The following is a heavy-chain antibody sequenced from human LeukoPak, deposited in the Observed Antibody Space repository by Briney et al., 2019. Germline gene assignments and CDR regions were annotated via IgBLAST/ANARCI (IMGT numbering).Heavy chain of an antibody. J-gene: IGHJ3*02. CDR2: INADGRTT. Sequence: GGSLRLSCAASGFTFSTYWMHWVRQAPGKGLVWVSRINADGRTTNYADSVKGRFTISRDNAKKTLHLQMNSLKVEDAAVYYCAKRARDVCSPACGGFEIWGQGTMVTVSS. CDR3: AKRARDVCSPACGGFEI. D-gene: IGHD2-21*01. V-gene: IGHV3-74*01. CDR1: GFTFSTYW.